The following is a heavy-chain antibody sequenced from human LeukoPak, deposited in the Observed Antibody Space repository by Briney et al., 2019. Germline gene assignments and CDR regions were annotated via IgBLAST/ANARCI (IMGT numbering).Heavy chain of an antibody. CDR3: ARDPGGYSYVFDP. Sequence: PSETLSLTCTVSGGSISSGSYYWGWIRQPPGKGLEWIGSIYYSGSTYYNPSLKSRVTISVDTSKNQFSLKLSSVTAADTAVYYCARDPGGYSYVFDPWGQGTLVTVSS. D-gene: IGHD5-18*01. CDR2: IYYSGST. J-gene: IGHJ5*02. CDR1: GGSISSGSYY. V-gene: IGHV4-39*07.